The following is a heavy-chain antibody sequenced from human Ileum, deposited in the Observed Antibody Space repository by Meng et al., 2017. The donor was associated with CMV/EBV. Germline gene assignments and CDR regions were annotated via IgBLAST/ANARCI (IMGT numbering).Heavy chain of an antibody. CDR3: ARDRGYSSSSEAGNWFDP. CDR2: IYYSGST. J-gene: IGHJ5*02. V-gene: IGHV4-31*02. D-gene: IGHD6-6*01. Sequence: SISSGGYYWSWISQHQGKGLEWIGYIYYSGSTYYNPSLKSRVTISVDTSKNQFSLKLSSVTAADTAVYYCARDRGYSSSSEAGNWFDPWGQGTLVTVSS. CDR1: SISSGGYY.